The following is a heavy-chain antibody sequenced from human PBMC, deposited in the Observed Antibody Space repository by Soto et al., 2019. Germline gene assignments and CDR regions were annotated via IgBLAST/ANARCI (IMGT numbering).Heavy chain of an antibody. Sequence: VKVSCKASGYTFTSYAMHWVRQAPGQRLEWMGWISAGNGNTKYSQKFQGRVTITRDTSASTAYMELSSLRSEDTAVYYCARPSSSRTYYYCGMDVWGQGTTVTVSS. J-gene: IGHJ6*02. D-gene: IGHD6-6*01. CDR2: ISAGNGNT. CDR1: GYTFTSYA. CDR3: ARPSSSRTYYYCGMDV. V-gene: IGHV1-3*01.